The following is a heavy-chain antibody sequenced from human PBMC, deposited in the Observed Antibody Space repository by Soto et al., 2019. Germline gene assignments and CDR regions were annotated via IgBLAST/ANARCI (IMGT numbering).Heavy chain of an antibody. D-gene: IGHD3-3*01. CDR2: INSDGSST. CDR1: GFTFSSYW. V-gene: IGHV3-74*01. J-gene: IGHJ6*02. Sequence: GGSLRLSCAASGFTFSSYWMHWVRQAPGKGLVWVSRINSDGSSTSYADSVKGRFTISRDNAKNTLYLQMNSLRAEDTAVYYCARGEFSPYDFWSGYSPFGMDVWGQGTTVTVSS. CDR3: ARGEFSPYDFWSGYSPFGMDV.